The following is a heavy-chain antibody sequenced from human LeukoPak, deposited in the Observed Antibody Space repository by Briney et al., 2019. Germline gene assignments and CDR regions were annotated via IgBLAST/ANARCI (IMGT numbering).Heavy chain of an antibody. D-gene: IGHD2/OR15-2a*01. CDR1: GFTVSSNY. CDR3: ARDIPSMPPLY. Sequence: GGSLRLSCAASGFTVSSNYMSWVRQAPGKGLEWVSVIYSGGSTYYADSVKGRFTISRDNSKNTLYLQMNSLRAEDTAVYYCARDIPSMPPLYWGQGTLVTVSS. J-gene: IGHJ4*02. V-gene: IGHV3-53*01. CDR2: IYSGGST.